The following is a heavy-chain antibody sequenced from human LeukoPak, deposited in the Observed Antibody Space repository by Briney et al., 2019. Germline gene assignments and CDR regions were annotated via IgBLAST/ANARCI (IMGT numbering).Heavy chain of an antibody. J-gene: IGHJ4*02. V-gene: IGHV3-11*06. Sequence: GGSLRLSCAASGFSFSDYYMSWIRQAPGKGLEWVSSISSSSSYIYYADSVKGRFTISRDNAKNSLYLQMNSLRGEDTAVYYCARGTASYYYDSSGYRGDFDSWGQGTLVTVSS. CDR1: GFSFSDYY. CDR3: ARGTASYYYDSSGYRGDFDS. D-gene: IGHD3-22*01. CDR2: ISSSSSYI.